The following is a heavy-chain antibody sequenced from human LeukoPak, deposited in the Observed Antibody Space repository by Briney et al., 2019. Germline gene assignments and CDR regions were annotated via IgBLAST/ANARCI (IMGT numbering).Heavy chain of an antibody. Sequence: GESLKISCKTSGYNFLTSWIGWVRQMPGKGLEWMGIIYPTDSDTRFSPSFQGLVTISVDKSITTAYLEWFSLKASDTAIYYCALRSGNGDAYDFWGQGTMVTVSS. V-gene: IGHV5-51*01. D-gene: IGHD1-1*01. CDR1: GYNFLTSW. CDR2: IYPTDSDT. J-gene: IGHJ3*01. CDR3: ALRSGNGDAYDF.